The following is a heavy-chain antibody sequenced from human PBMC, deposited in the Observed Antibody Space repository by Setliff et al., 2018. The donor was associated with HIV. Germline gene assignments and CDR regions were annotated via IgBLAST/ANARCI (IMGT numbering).Heavy chain of an antibody. CDR2: INAGYGNT. CDR3: ARSPGDYLFDY. J-gene: IGHJ4*02. V-gene: IGHV1-3*01. Sequence: GASVKVSCKASGYTFINYGISWVRQAPGQSLEWMGWINAGYGNTKYSQKFQGRVTITRDASASTAYMELSSLRSEDTAVYYCARSPGDYLFDYWGQGTLVTVSS. CDR1: GYTFINYG. D-gene: IGHD4-17*01.